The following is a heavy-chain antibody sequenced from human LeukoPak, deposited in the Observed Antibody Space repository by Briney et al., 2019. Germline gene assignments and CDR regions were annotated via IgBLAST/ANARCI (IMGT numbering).Heavy chain of an antibody. CDR1: GYSISSGYY. CDR3: ARRPHCSSTSCYTRWFDP. V-gene: IGHV4-38-2*01. D-gene: IGHD2-2*02. Sequence: PSETLSLTCAVSGYSISSGYYWGWIRQPPGKGLEWIGSIYHSGSTYYNPSLKSRVTISVDTSKSQFSLKLSSVTAADTAVYYCARRPHCSSTSCYTRWFDPWGQGTPVTVSS. CDR2: IYHSGST. J-gene: IGHJ5*02.